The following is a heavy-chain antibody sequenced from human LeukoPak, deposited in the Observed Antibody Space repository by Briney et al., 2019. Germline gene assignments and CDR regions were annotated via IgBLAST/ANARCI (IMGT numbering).Heavy chain of an antibody. CDR3: AKTSRGNY. CDR2: ISGGGGST. D-gene: IGHD2-2*01. Sequence: PGGSLRLSCAASGFTFSTYATSWVRQAPGKGLEWVSGISGGGGSTYYADSVKGRFTISRDSFKNTLYLQMNSLRAEDTAIYYCAKTSRGNYWGQGTLVTVSS. CDR1: GFTFSTYA. V-gene: IGHV3-23*01. J-gene: IGHJ4*02.